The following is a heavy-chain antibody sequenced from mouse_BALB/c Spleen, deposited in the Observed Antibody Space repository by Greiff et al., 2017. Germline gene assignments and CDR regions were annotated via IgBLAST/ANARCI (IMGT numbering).Heavy chain of an antibody. V-gene: IGHV5-6*01. CDR2: ISSGGSYT. CDR3: ARHQDGYDYAMDY. J-gene: IGHJ4*01. Sequence: EVQLVESGGDLVKPGGSLKLSCAASGFTFSSYGMSWVRQTPDKRLEWVATISSGGSYTYYPDSVKGRFTISRDNAKNTLYLQMSSLKSEDTAMYYCARHQDGYDYAMDYWGQGTSVTVAS. CDR1: GFTFSSYG. D-gene: IGHD2-2*01.